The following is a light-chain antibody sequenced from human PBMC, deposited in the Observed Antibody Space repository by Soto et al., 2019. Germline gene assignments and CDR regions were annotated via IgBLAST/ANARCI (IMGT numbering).Light chain of an antibody. CDR1: QSVSAR. CDR2: DVF. Sequence: ELVRTQSPDTLSLSPGERATISCRASQSVSARLAWYKHKPGQPPRLLISDVFNRASGVAERFSGSGSETDFTLIIRRLEPEDSALYYCQHYQGGHPIAFGQGTRLEIK. CDR3: QHYQGGHPIA. V-gene: IGKV3-20*01. J-gene: IGKJ5*01.